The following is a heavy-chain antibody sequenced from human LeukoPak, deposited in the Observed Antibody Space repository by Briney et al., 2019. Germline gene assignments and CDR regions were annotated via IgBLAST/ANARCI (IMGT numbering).Heavy chain of an antibody. J-gene: IGHJ5*02. V-gene: IGHV1-2*02. D-gene: IGHD4-17*01. CDR3: ARDRDYGDYSVRFDP. CDR1: GYTFTGYY. Sequence: ASVKVSCKASGYTFTGYYMHWVRQAPGQGLEWMGWINPNSGGTNYAQKFQGRVTMTRDTSISTAYMELSRLRSDDTAVYYCARDRDYGDYSVRFDPWGQGTLVTVSS. CDR2: INPNSGGT.